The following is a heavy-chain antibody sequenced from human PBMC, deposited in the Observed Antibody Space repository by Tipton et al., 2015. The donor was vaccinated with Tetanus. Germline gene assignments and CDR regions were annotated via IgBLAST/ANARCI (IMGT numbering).Heavy chain of an antibody. J-gene: IGHJ4*02. CDR1: GDSMSPYY. V-gene: IGHV4-59*01. D-gene: IGHD6-19*01. CDR2: IYYKGST. Sequence: TLSLTCTISGDSMSPYYWGWLRQPPGKGLEWIGYIYYKGSTNYNPSLRSRVTISIDTSNNQFSLKLTSVTPADTAIYYCARGPSYSGAWYHYWGQGAMITVSP. CDR3: ARGPSYSGAWYHY.